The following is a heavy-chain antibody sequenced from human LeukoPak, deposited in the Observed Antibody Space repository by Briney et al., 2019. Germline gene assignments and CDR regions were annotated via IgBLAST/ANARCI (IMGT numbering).Heavy chain of an antibody. J-gene: IGHJ6*03. CDR3: ARDGAMDV. CDR1: GFIVDTNY. CDR2: IFSGGTT. D-gene: IGHD4/OR15-4a*01. V-gene: IGHV3-53*01. Sequence: PGGSLRLSCAASGFIVDTNYMNWVRQAPGKGLEWVSVIFSGGTTYFADSVKGRFTISRDDSKNTVYLQMNNLRAKDTAVYYCARDGAMDVWGKGTTVIVSS.